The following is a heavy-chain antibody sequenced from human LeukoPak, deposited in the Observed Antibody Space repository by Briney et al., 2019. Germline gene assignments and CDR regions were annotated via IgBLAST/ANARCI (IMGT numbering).Heavy chain of an antibody. CDR2: IYYTGTT. Sequence: SETLSLTCTVSNGSISSFYWTWIRQPPGKGLEWIGYIYYTGTTDYNPSLKSRVTISVDTSKNQFSLKLSPVTAADTAVYYCARGYGRYFDYWGQGTLVTVSS. J-gene: IGHJ4*02. CDR1: NGSISSFY. CDR3: ARGYGRYFDY. V-gene: IGHV4-59*01. D-gene: IGHD5-18*01.